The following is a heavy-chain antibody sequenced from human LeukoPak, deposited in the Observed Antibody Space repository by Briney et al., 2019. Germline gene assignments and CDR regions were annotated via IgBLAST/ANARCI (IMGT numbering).Heavy chain of an antibody. CDR2: ISDSGGNT. CDR1: GFPFSTYA. CDR3: AKDHGSTA. D-gene: IGHD2-2*01. V-gene: IGHV3-23*01. Sequence: PGGSLRLSCAASGFPFSTYAMSWVRQAPGKGLEWVSAISDSGGNTYYADSVKGRFTISRDNSKNTLSLQMNSLRAEDTAVYYCAKDHGSTAWGQGTLVTVSS. J-gene: IGHJ5*02.